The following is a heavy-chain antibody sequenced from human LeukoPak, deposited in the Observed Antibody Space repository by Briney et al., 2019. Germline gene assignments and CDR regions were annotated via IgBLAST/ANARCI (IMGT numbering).Heavy chain of an antibody. V-gene: IGHV3-53*01. J-gene: IGHJ6*04. CDR1: GFTVSSNY. D-gene: IGHD5-12*01. Sequence: GGSLRFSCAASGFTVSSNYMSWVRQAPGKGLEWVSVIYSGGSTYYADSVKGRFTISRDNSKNTLYLQMNSLRAEDTAVYYCARGGPPGYSGYDPYGMDVWGKGTTVTVSS. CDR3: ARGGPPGYSGYDPYGMDV. CDR2: IYSGGST.